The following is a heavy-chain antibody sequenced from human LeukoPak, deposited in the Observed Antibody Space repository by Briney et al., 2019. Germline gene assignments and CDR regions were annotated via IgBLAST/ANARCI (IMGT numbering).Heavy chain of an antibody. J-gene: IGHJ4*02. D-gene: IGHD3-22*01. CDR2: INPNSGGT. CDR3: ARDNYYDSSGYWGDY. CDR1: GYTFTGYY. Sequence: ASVKVSCKASGYTFTGYYMHWVRQAPGQGLEWMGRINPNSGGTNYAQKFQGRVTMTRDTSISTAYMELSRLRSDDTAVYYCARDNYYDSSGYWGDYWGQGTLVTVSS. V-gene: IGHV1-2*06.